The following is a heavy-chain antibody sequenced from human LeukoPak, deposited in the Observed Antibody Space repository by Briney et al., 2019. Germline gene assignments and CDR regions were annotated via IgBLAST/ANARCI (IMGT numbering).Heavy chain of an antibody. V-gene: IGHV3-23*01. D-gene: IGHD6-19*01. CDR1: GFTFSSYA. CDR3: ARTVAGDY. CDR2: IGGDGERT. J-gene: IGHJ4*02. Sequence: GGSLRLSCAASGFTFSSYAMSWVRQGPGKGLEWVSTIGGDGERTYYADSVKGRFTVSRDDSKNTLYLQMNSLRVEDTAVYSCARTVAGDYWGQGTLVTVSS.